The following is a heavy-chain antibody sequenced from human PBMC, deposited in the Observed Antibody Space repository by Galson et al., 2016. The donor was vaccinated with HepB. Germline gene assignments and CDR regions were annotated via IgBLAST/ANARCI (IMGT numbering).Heavy chain of an antibody. Sequence: TLSLTCTVSGGSISSGGYYWSWIRQHPGKGLEWIGYIYHSGSTYYNPSLKSRVPISVDTSKNQFSLRLSSVTAADTAVYNCAIGEEVKWNFDLWGRGTLVTVSS. CDR3: AIGEEVKWNFDL. CDR1: GGSISSGGYY. V-gene: IGHV4-31*03. J-gene: IGHJ2*01. CDR2: IYHSGST. D-gene: IGHD4-11*01.